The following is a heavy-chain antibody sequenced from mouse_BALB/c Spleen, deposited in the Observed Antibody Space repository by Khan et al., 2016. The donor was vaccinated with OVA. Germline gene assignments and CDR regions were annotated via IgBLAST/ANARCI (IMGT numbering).Heavy chain of an antibody. CDR2: ISTYYGDA. CDR3: ARGGGGDRFAY. CDR1: GYTFTDFT. V-gene: IGHV1S137*01. J-gene: IGHJ3*01. Sequence: VQLQQSGAELVRPGVSVKISCKGSGYTFTDFTMHWVKQSHAKSLEWIGVISTYYGDASYNQNFKGKATMTVDKSSSTAYMELARLTSEDSAIDYCARGGGGDRFAYWGQGTLVTVSA.